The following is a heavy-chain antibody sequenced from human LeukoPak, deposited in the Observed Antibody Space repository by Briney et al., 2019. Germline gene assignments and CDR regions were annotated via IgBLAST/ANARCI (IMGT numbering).Heavy chain of an antibody. CDR1: GYSLSSTYY. CDR2: MSQSGST. CDR3: ARAVAYCGGGCNDAYDI. V-gene: IGHV4-38-2*01. D-gene: IGHD2-21*02. Sequence: PSETLSLTCAVSGYSLSSTYYWGWIRQPPGKGLERIGTMSQSGSTYYNPSLKSRVTISIDTSRNHFSLKLTSVTATDTAVYYCARAVAYCGGGCNDAYDIWGQGTMVTVSS. J-gene: IGHJ3*02.